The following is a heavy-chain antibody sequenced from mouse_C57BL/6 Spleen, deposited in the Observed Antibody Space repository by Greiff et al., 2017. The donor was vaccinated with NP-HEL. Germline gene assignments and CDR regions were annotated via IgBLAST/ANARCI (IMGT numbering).Heavy chain of an antibody. Sequence: QVQLQQSGAELVKPGASVKISCKASGYAFSSYWMNWVKQRPGKGLEWIGQIYPGDGDTNYNGKFKGKATLTADKSSSTAYMQLSSLTSEDSAVYFCARREEFLPLDYWGQGTTLTVSS. V-gene: IGHV1-80*01. CDR1: GYAFSSYW. D-gene: IGHD5-1*01. CDR3: ARREEFLPLDY. J-gene: IGHJ2*01. CDR2: IYPGDGDT.